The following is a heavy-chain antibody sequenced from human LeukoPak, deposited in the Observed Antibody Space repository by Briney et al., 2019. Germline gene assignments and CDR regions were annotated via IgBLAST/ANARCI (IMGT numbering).Heavy chain of an antibody. J-gene: IGHJ4*02. CDR1: GFTFNSHG. CDR3: ARVGDSSSSDY. CDR2: IKQDGSEK. Sequence: GGSLRLSCAVSGFTFNSHGMSWVRQAPGKGLEWVANIKQDGSEKYYVDSVKGRFTISRDNAKNSLYLQMNSLRAEDTAVYYCARVGDSSSSDYWGQGTLVTVSS. D-gene: IGHD6-6*01. V-gene: IGHV3-7*01.